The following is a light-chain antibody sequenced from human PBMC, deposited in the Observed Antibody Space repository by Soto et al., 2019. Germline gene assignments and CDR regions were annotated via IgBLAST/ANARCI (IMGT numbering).Light chain of an antibody. CDR1: HSISRW. CDR3: QQYYSYPRT. J-gene: IGKJ1*01. CDR2: DAS. V-gene: IGKV1-5*01. Sequence: DIQMTESPSTLSASVGDRVTITCRASHSISRWLAWYQQKPGKAPNLLIYDASSLEIGVPSRFSGSGSGTDFTLTISCLQSEDFATYYCQQYYSYPRTFGQGTKVDIK.